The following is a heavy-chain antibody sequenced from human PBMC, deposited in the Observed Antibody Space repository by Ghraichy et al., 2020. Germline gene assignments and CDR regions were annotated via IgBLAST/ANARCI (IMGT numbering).Heavy chain of an antibody. D-gene: IGHD2-15*01. V-gene: IGHV3-43D*03. CDR2: ISWDGGST. J-gene: IGHJ3*02. CDR3: AKDSSDCSGGSCYSPYDAFDI. CDR1: GFTFDDYA. Sequence: SCAASGFTFDDYAMHWVRQAPGKGLEWVSLISWDGGSTYYADSVKGRFTISRDNSKNSLYLQMNSLRAEDTALYYCAKDSSDCSGGSCYSPYDAFDIWGQGTMVTVSS.